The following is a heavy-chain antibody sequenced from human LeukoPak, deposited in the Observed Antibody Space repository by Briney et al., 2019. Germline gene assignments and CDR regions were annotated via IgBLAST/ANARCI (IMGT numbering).Heavy chain of an antibody. CDR1: GFTFSSYG. D-gene: IGHD3-22*01. Sequence: PGGSLRLSCAASGFTFSSYGMHWVRQAPGKGLEWVSGISPGGEIPYYADSVKGRFTISRDNSKDTVSLQMHSLRDEDTATYYCAKDDGWLYYNHWGQGTLVTVSS. V-gene: IGHV3-23*01. J-gene: IGHJ4*02. CDR3: AKDDGWLYYNH. CDR2: ISPGGEIP.